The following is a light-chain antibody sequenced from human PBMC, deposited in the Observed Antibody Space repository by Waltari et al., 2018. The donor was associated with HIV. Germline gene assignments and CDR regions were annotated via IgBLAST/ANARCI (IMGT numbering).Light chain of an antibody. CDR2: EGS. CDR3: SSYTNRDTVV. V-gene: IGLV2-14*03. J-gene: IGLJ2*01. Sequence: QSALSQPASVSGSFGQSITISCTGTSSYVGGYQYVSWYQQQPGKAPKLLISEGSNRPSGVSSRFSGSKSGNTASLTIFWLQAEDEADYYCSSYTNRDTVVFGGGTKLTVV. CDR1: SSYVGGYQY.